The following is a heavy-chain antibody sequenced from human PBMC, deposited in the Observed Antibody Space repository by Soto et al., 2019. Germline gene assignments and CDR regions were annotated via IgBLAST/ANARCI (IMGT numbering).Heavy chain of an antibody. J-gene: IGHJ4*02. Sequence: GASVKVSCKASGFTFTSSAVQWVRQARGQRLEWIGWIVVGSGNTNYAQKFQERVTITRDMSTSTAYMELSSLRSEDTAVYYCAAEGTRLPYLNFDYWGQGTLVTVSS. CDR1: GFTFTSSA. D-gene: IGHD3-3*01. CDR3: AAEGTRLPYLNFDY. V-gene: IGHV1-58*01. CDR2: IVVGSGNT.